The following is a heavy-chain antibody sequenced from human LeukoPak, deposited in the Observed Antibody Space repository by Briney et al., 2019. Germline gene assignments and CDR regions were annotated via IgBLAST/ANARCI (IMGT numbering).Heavy chain of an antibody. V-gene: IGHV3-74*01. CDR2: IKGDGSST. D-gene: IGHD2-2*02. Sequence: GGSLRLSCAASGFTFSSYWMHWVRHTPGKGLVWVSRIKGDGSSTSYADSVKGRFTVSRDNAQDTLYLQMNSLRAEDTAVYYCARGTALQDYWGQGTLVTVSS. CDR1: GFTFSSYW. J-gene: IGHJ4*02. CDR3: ARGTALQDY.